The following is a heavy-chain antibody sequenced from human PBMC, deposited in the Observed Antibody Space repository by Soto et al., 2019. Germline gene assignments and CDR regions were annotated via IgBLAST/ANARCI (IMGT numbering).Heavy chain of an antibody. CDR1: GFTVSSNY. J-gene: IGHJ1*01. D-gene: IGHD3-22*01. V-gene: IGHV3-53*02. Sequence: EVQLVETGGGLIQPGGSLRLSCAASGFTVSSNYMSWVRKAPGKGLEWVSVIYSGGSTYYADSVKGRFTISRDNSKNTLYLQMHSLRAEDTAVYYCATSYYYDHVQHWGQGTLVTVSS. CDR3: ATSYYYDHVQH. CDR2: IYSGGST.